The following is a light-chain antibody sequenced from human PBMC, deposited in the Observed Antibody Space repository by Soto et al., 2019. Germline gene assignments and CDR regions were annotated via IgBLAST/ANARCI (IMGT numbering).Light chain of an antibody. CDR2: EGS. V-gene: IGLV2-23*01. Sequence: QSALTQPASVSGSPGQSITISCTGTSSDVGSYNLVSWYQQHPGKAPKLMIYEGSKRPSGVSNRFSGSKSGNTASLTISGLQAEDEADYYCCSYAGRDVVFGGGTKVTDL. CDR1: SSDVGSYNL. J-gene: IGLJ2*01. CDR3: CSYAGRDVV.